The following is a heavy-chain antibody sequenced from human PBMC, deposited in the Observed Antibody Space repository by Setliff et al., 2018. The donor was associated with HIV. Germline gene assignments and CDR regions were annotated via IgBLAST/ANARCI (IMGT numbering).Heavy chain of an antibody. J-gene: IGHJ4*02. CDR2: VHSTLST. CDR1: GDSMTSGSFY. D-gene: IGHD2-21*02. V-gene: IGHV4-61*09. Sequence: LSLTCTVSGDSMTSGSFYWSWVRQPAGKGLEWIGQVHSTLSTNYNPSLKSRLSISADTSKNQLSLNLRFVTAADTALYYCARGEFYCGTDCYWSSFDYWGQGILVTVSS. CDR3: ARGEFYCGTDCYWSSFDY.